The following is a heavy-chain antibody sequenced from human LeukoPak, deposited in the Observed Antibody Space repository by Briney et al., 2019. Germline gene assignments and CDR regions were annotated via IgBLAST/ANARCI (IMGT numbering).Heavy chain of an antibody. CDR3: TREAVTANGYFDY. D-gene: IGHD2-21*02. Sequence: SGGSLRLSCAASGFTFSNAWMTWVRQAPGKGLEWVGRIKSKTDGGTTDYAAPVKGRFTISRDDSKNTLYLQMNSLKTEDTAAYYCTREAVTANGYFDYWGQGTLVTVSS. CDR2: IKSKTDGGTT. J-gene: IGHJ4*02. V-gene: IGHV3-15*01. CDR1: GFTFSNAW.